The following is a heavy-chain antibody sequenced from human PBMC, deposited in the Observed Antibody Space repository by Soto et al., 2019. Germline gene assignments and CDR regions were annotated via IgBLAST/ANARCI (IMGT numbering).Heavy chain of an antibody. D-gene: IGHD3-22*01. Sequence: GASVKVSCKASGYTFTSYYMHWVRQAPGQGLEWMGIINPSGGSTSYAQKFQGRVTMTRDTSTSTAYMELSRLRSDDTAVYYCARRKGDYYDSSGYHYYFDYWGQGTLVTVSS. CDR1: GYTFTSYY. CDR3: ARRKGDYYDSSGYHYYFDY. J-gene: IGHJ4*02. V-gene: IGHV1-46*01. CDR2: INPSGGST.